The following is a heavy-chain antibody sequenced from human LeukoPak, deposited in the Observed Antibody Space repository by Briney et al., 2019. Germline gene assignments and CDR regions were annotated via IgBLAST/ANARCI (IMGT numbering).Heavy chain of an antibody. J-gene: IGHJ4*02. D-gene: IGHD1-26*01. V-gene: IGHV3-53*01. CDR3: AFAHTWDGLFES. Sequence: QAGGSLRLSFTPLGTAVSANYMSWFRQTPGKGLDWVSFISINTNTFYADSVRGRFTISRDTSKNTLPLQMNSLRDEDSPIYNCAFAHTWDGLFESWGPRTLVTVSS. CDR2: ISINTNT. CDR1: GTAVSANY.